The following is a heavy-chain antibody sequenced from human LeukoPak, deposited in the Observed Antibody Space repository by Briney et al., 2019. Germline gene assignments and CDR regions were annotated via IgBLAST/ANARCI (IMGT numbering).Heavy chain of an antibody. CDR2: IYYSGST. Sequence: PSETLSLTCIVSDYSISSGYYWGWIRQPPGKGLEWIGYIYYSGSTNYNPSLKSRVTISVDTSKNQFSLKLSSVTAADTAVYYCARTPEREYSSGWYYFDYWGQGTLVTVSS. CDR1: DYSISSGYY. D-gene: IGHD6-19*01. J-gene: IGHJ4*02. V-gene: IGHV4-61*01. CDR3: ARTPEREYSSGWYYFDY.